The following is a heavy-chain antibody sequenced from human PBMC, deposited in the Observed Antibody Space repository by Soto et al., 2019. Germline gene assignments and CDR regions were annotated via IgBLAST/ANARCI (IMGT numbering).Heavy chain of an antibody. V-gene: IGHV1-69*13. J-gene: IGHJ4*02. CDR1: GGTFSSYA. CDR2: IIPIFGTA. Sequence: SVKVSCKASGGTFSSYAISWVRQAPGQGLEWMGGIIPIFGTANYAQKFQGRVTITADESTSTAYMELSSLRSEDTAVYYCERDLGTAMVIPYWRQGTQVTVSS. CDR3: ERDLGTAMVIPY. D-gene: IGHD5-18*01.